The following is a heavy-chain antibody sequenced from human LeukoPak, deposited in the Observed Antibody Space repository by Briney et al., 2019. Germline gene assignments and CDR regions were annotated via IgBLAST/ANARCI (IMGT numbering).Heavy chain of an antibody. D-gene: IGHD1-26*01. V-gene: IGHV3-11*01. CDR2: ISGSGTTI. CDR1: GFTFSDYY. CDR3: AFDSGSYYRASQDYFDY. J-gene: IGHJ4*02. Sequence: PGGSLRLSCAASGFTFSDYYMSWIRQAPGKGLEWLSYISGSGTTIYYADSVKGRFTISRDNAKNSLYQQMNSLRAEDTAVYYCAFDSGSYYRASQDYFDYWGQGTLVTVSS.